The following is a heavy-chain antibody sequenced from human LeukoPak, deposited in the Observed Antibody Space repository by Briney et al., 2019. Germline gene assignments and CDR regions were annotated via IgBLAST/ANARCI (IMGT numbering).Heavy chain of an antibody. J-gene: IGHJ4*02. CDR1: GFTVSNNY. V-gene: IGHV3-66*01. D-gene: IGHD4-17*01. CDR3: ARTIEDFGEDY. CDR2: IYSGGKT. Sequence: GGSLRLSCTASGFTVSNNYMNWVRQAPGKGLEWVSVIYSGGKTYYADSVKGRFTISRDNSKNTVYLQMNSLRAEDTAVYYCARTIEDFGEDYWGQGTLVTVSS.